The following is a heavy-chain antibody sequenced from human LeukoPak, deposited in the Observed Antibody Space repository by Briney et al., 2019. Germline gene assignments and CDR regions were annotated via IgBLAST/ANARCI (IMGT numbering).Heavy chain of an antibody. CDR2: IHYSGST. CDR3: ARSDEHGSGSDWTTPFDAFDI. J-gene: IGHJ3*02. Sequence: SETLSLTCTVSGGSMRSQYWSWIRQLPGKGLECIGFIHYSGSTGYNPSLKSRVTISIDTSKNQFSLNLRSVTAADTAVYKCARSDEHGSGSDWTTPFDAFDIWGQGAMVTVSS. V-gene: IGHV4-59*11. D-gene: IGHD3-10*01. CDR1: GGSMRSQY.